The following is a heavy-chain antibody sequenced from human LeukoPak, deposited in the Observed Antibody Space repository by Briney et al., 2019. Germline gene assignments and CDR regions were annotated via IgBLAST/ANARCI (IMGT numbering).Heavy chain of an antibody. CDR3: AKDVYCSSISCYFDY. J-gene: IGHJ4*02. V-gene: IGHV4-4*07. D-gene: IGHD2-2*01. CDR2: IYTTGST. CDR1: GGSISSYY. Sequence: SETLSLTCTVSGGSISSYYWSWIRQPAGKGLEWVGRIYTTGSTNYNPSLKSRISMSLDTSKNQFSLKLSSVTAADTAVYYCAKDVYCSSISCYFDYWGQGTLVTVSS.